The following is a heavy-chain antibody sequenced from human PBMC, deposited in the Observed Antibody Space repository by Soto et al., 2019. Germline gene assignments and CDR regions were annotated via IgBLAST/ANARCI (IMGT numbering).Heavy chain of an antibody. CDR2: ILSDGSKQ. D-gene: IGHD6-19*01. V-gene: IGHV3-30-3*01. CDR3: VRTIAVAGADAFDM. J-gene: IGHJ3*02. Sequence: GKGLEWVAVILSDGSKQYYAESVKGRFTISRDNSKSTLYLQMNSLRVEDTAVYYCVRTIAVAGADAFDMRGHGTMVT.